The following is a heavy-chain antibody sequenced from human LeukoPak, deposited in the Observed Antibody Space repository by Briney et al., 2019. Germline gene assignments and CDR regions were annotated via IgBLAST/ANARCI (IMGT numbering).Heavy chain of an antibody. D-gene: IGHD3-3*01. V-gene: IGHV5-51*01. CDR3: ARQWHYDFWSGPFDY. CDR2: IYPGDSDT. J-gene: IGHJ4*02. CDR1: GYSFTSDW. Sequence: GESLKISCKGSGYSFTSDWIGWVRQMPGKGLEWMGIIYPGDSDTRYSPSFQGQVTISADKSISTAYLQWSSLKASDTAMYYCARQWHYDFWSGPFDYWGQGTLVTVSS.